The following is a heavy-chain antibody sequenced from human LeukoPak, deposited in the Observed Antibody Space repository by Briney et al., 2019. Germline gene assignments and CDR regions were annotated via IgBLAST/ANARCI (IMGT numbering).Heavy chain of an antibody. J-gene: IGHJ4*02. CDR2: ISYDGSNK. CDR1: GFTFSSYA. Sequence: GGSLRFSCAASGFTFSSYAMHWVRQAPGKGLEWVAVISYDGSNKYYADSVKGRFTISRDNSKNTLYLQMNSLRAEDTAVYYCARDRKALYYYDSSGYPGPDYWGQGTLVTVSS. V-gene: IGHV3-30*04. D-gene: IGHD3-22*01. CDR3: ARDRKALYYYDSSGYPGPDY.